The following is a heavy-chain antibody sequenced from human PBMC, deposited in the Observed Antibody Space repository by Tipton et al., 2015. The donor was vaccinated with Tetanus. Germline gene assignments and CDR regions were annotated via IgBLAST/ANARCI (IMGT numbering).Heavy chain of an antibody. CDR2: IYYSGST. V-gene: IGHV4-39*01. J-gene: IGHJ5*02. CDR3: ARQADNWFDP. CDR1: GGSITSGTYY. Sequence: TLSLTCTVSGGSITSGTYYWGWIRQPPGKGLEWIGNIYYSGSTYYNSPQKSRVTISLDTSKNQFSLKMTSVTAADTAVYYCARQADNWFDPWGQGTLVAVSS.